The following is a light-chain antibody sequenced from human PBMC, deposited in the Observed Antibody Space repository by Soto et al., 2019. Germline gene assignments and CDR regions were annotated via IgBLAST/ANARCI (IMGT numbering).Light chain of an antibody. CDR3: ATWDDSLRGYI. V-gene: IGLV1-47*01. CDR2: RNH. J-gene: IGLJ1*01. CDR1: SSNIGSNY. Sequence: QSVLTQPPSASGTPGQTVTISCSGSSSNIGSNYVYWYQQLPGTAPKLLIYRNHQRPSGVPDRFSGSKSGTSGSLAISGPRSEDDADYYCATWDDSLRGYIFGPGTKVTVL.